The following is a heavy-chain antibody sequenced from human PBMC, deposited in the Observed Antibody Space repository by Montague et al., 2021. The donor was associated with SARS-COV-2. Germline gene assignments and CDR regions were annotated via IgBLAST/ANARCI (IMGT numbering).Heavy chain of an antibody. V-gene: IGHV4-59*01. D-gene: IGHD2-15*01. CDR2: IYYSGRT. J-gene: IGHJ6*02. CDR3: ARNLVVHYWYGMDV. CDR1: GGSISRYY. Sequence: SETLSHTCTVAGGSISRYYWRWIRQPPGKGLEWIGYIYYSGRTNYNPSLKSRVTISVDTSKNQFSLNLSSVTAADTAVYYCARNLVVHYWYGMDVWGQGTTVTVSS.